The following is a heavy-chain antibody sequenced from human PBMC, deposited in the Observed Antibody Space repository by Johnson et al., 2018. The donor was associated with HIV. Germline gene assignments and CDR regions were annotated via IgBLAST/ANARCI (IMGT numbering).Heavy chain of an antibody. CDR1: GFTFSNYD. V-gene: IGHV3-33*01. CDR3: TTEKHAPRAFDI. D-gene: IGHD1-14*01. J-gene: IGHJ3*02. Sequence: QLVESGGGVVQPGRSLRLSCAASGFTFSNYDMLWVRQAPGKGLEWVALICYDGANKYYADSVKGRFTISRDNSKNTLYLQMNSLKTEDTAVYYCTTEKHAPRAFDIWGQGTMVTVSS. CDR2: ICYDGANK.